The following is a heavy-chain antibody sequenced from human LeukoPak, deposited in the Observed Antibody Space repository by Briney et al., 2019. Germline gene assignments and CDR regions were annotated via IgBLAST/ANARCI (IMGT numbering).Heavy chain of an antibody. CDR1: GYTFTGYY. CDR2: INPNSGGT. V-gene: IGHV1-2*02. D-gene: IGHD3-10*01. CDR3: ARVGERNYYGSGDY. Sequence: ASVKVSCKASGYTFTGYYMHWVRQAPGQGLEWMGWINPNSGGTNYAQKFQGRVTMTRDTSISTAYMELSRLRSDDTAVYYCARVGERNYYGSGDYWGQGTLVTVSS. J-gene: IGHJ4*02.